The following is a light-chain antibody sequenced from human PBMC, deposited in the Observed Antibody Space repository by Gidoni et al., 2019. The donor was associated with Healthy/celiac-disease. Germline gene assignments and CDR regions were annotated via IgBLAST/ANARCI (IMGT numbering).Light chain of an antibody. J-gene: IGKJ5*01. V-gene: IGKV3-15*01. CDR1: QSVSSN. CDR2: GAS. Sequence: EIVMTQSPATLSVSPGERATLSCRTSQSVSSNLAWYQQNPGQAPRLLIYGASTRATGILARFSGSGSGTEFTLTISSLQSEDFAVYYCQQYNNCPLTFGQGTRLEIK. CDR3: QQYNNCPLT.